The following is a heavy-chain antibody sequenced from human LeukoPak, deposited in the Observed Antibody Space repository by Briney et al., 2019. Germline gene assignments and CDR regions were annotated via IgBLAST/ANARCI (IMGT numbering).Heavy chain of an antibody. J-gene: IGHJ6*03. CDR2: IKSKTDGGTT. CDR3: TTAAAGTWQYYYYYYMDV. V-gene: IGHV3-15*01. Sequence: GGSLRLSCAASGFTFSNAWMSWVRQAPGKGLEWVGRIKSKTDGGTTDYAAPVKGRFTISRDDSKNTLYLQMNSLKTEDTAVYYCTTAAAGTWQYYYYYYMDVWGKGTTVTVSS. CDR1: GFTFSNAW. D-gene: IGHD6-13*01.